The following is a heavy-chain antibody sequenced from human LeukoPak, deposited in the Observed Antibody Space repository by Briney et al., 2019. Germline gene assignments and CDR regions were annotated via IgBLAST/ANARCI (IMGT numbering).Heavy chain of an antibody. V-gene: IGHV3-9*01. J-gene: IGHJ4*02. CDR3: ASVHYYGSGSFDY. Sequence: GGSLRLSCAASGFINDGYAMLLVRHAAGKGLEWVSGISWNSGRIDYADSVKGRFTISRDNAKNSLYLQMNSLRAECTAVYYCASVHYYGSGSFDYWGQGTLVTVSS. CDR2: ISWNSGRI. CDR1: GFINDGYA. D-gene: IGHD3-10*01.